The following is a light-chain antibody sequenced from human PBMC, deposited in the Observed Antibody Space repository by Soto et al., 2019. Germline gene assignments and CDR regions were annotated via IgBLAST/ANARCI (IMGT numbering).Light chain of an antibody. CDR1: QSLLHSNGYNY. V-gene: IGKV2-28*01. CDR3: MQALQTPT. J-gene: IGKJ4*01. Sequence: DIVMTQSPLSLPVTPGEPASISCRSSQSLLHSNGYNYLDWYLQKPGQSPQPLIYLGSNRASGVPDRFSGSGSGTDFTLKISRVEAEDVGAYYCMQALQTPTFGGGTKVEIK. CDR2: LGS.